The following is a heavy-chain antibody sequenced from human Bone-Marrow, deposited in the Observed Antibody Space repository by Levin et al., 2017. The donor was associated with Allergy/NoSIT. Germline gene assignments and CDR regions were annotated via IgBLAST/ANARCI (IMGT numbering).Heavy chain of an antibody. J-gene: IGHJ3*02. V-gene: IGHV3-30*18. D-gene: IGHD1-26*01. CDR3: VKGRWGGTYPHDAFDI. Sequence: LSLPCEASGFIFSNYGMHWVRQAPGKGLEWVAVISFDGSNKYYVDSVQGRFTISRDNSKNTLYLQMNSLTPEDTAVYNCVKGRWGGTYPHDAFDIWGQGTMVTVSS. CDR2: ISFDGSNK. CDR1: GFIFSNYG.